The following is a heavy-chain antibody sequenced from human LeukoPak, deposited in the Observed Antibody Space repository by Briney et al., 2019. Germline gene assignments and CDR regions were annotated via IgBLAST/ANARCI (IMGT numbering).Heavy chain of an antibody. Sequence: GGSLRLSCVVSGFIFSNYSMNWVRQAPGEGLEWLSYISRTSSTILYADSVKGRFTISRDQANNSVYLQMNSLRDEDTAVSYCVRIRDSGAYYFYYGMDVWGQGTTVTVSS. CDR2: ISRTSSTI. V-gene: IGHV3-48*02. CDR3: VRIRDSGAYYFYYGMDV. D-gene: IGHD1-26*01. CDR1: GFIFSNYS. J-gene: IGHJ6*02.